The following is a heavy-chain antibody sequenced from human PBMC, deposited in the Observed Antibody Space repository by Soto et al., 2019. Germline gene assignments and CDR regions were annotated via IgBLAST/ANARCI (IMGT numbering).Heavy chain of an antibody. CDR3: ARVGIKSKYQLLNGYHYYGMDV. CDR1: GDSVASNSAA. D-gene: IGHD2-2*01. CDR2: TYYRSKWYN. J-gene: IGHJ6*02. V-gene: IGHV6-1*01. Sequence: SQTLSLTCAISGDSVASNSAAWNWIRQSPSRGLEWLGRTYYRSKWYNDYAVSVKSRITINPDTSKNQFSLQLNSVTPEDTAVYYCARVGIKSKYQLLNGYHYYGMDVSAQGTTVSVSS.